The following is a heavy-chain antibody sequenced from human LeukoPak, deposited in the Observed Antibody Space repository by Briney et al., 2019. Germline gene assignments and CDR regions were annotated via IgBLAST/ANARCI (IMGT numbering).Heavy chain of an antibody. V-gene: IGHV5-51*01. J-gene: IGHJ4*02. Sequence: GESLKISCKGSGYSVTSYWIGWVRQMPGKGLEWMGIIYPGDSDTRYSPSFQGQVTISADKSISTAYLQWSSLKASDTAMYYCARQGPNSSSSLGYWGQGTLVTASS. CDR1: GYSVTSYW. CDR2: IYPGDSDT. CDR3: ARQGPNSSSSLGY. D-gene: IGHD6-6*01.